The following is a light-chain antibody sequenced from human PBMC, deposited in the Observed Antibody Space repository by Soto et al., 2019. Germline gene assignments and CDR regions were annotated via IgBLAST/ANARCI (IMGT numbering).Light chain of an antibody. CDR3: QQYGSSPLLT. V-gene: IGKV3-20*01. J-gene: IGKJ4*01. CDR2: GAS. Sequence: EIVLTQSPDTLSFSPGERSTLSCRSSQSVSSTSLAWYQQKPGQAPRLLIYGASSRATGIPDRFSGSGSGTDFTLTISRLEPEDFAVYYCQQYGSSPLLTFGGGTKVDIK. CDR1: QSVSSTS.